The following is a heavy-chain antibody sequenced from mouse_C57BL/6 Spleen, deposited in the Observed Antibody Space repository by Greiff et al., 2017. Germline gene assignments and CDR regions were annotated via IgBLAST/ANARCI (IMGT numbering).Heavy chain of an antibody. CDR2: IRLKSDNYAT. CDR3: TEFTTVVAHFDY. J-gene: IGHJ2*01. Sequence: DVKLVESGGGLVQPGGSMKLSCVASGFTFSNYWMNWVRQSPEKGLEWVAQIRLKSDNYATHYAESVKGRFPISRADSQSSVYLRMNNVRAEDSGIYYCTEFTTVVAHFDYWGQGTTLTGSS. V-gene: IGHV6-3*01. CDR1: GFTFSNYW. D-gene: IGHD1-1*01.